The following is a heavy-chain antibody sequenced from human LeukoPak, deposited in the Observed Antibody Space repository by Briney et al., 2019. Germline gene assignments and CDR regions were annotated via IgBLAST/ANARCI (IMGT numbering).Heavy chain of an antibody. CDR2: VYYSGST. J-gene: IGHJ4*02. Sequence: SETLSLTCTVSGGSISSSSYYWGWLRPPPGQGLEWIGSVYYSGSTYNNPSLKSRVTISVDTSKNQFSLKLSSVTAADTAVYYCARHDVGCSGGSCYLYYFDYWGQGTLVTVSS. D-gene: IGHD2-15*01. CDR3: ARHDVGCSGGSCYLYYFDY. V-gene: IGHV4-39*01. CDR1: GGSISSSSYY.